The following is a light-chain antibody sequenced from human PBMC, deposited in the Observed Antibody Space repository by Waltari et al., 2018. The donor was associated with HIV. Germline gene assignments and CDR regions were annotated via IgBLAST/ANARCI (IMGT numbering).Light chain of an antibody. V-gene: IGLV6-57*01. CDR2: DDN. J-gene: IGLJ2*01. CDR1: SGSIVSNP. Sequence: FMLTQPHSVSASPGKTITISCTRSSGSIVSNPVQWYQQRPGGSPTTVIFDDNQRPSGVSDRFSGSIDTSSNSASLTIVGLRTEDEADYYCQSFDSDSQVFDGGTRLTVL. CDR3: QSFDSDSQV.